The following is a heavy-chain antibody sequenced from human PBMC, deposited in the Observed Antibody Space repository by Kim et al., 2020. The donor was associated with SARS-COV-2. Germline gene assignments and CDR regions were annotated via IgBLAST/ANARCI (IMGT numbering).Heavy chain of an antibody. CDR1: GYSISSGYY. CDR3: ARELQYYYDSSGYYLDY. Sequence: SETLSLTCTVSGYSISSGYYWGWIRQPPGKGLEWIGSIYHSGSTYYNPSLKSRVTISVDTSKNQFSLKLSSVTAADTAVYYCARELQYYYDSSGYYLDYWGEPWSPSPQ. V-gene: IGHV4-38-2*02. J-gene: IGHJ4*01. CDR2: IYHSGST. D-gene: IGHD3-22*01.